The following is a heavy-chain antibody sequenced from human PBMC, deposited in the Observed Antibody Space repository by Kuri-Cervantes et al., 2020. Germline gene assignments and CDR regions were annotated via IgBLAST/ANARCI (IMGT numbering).Heavy chain of an antibody. V-gene: IGHV3-48*02. Sequence: LSLTCAASGFTFSSYSMNWVRQAPGKGLEWVSYISSSSTIYYADSVKGRFTISRDNAKNSLYLQMNSLRDEDTAVYYCARDYGDYDGDYYYYGMDVWGQGTTVTVSS. CDR1: GFTFSSYS. J-gene: IGHJ6*02. CDR3: ARDYGDYDGDYYYYGMDV. D-gene: IGHD4-17*01. CDR2: ISSSSTI.